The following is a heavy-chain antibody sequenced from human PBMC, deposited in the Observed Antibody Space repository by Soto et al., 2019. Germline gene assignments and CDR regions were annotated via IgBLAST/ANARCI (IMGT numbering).Heavy chain of an antibody. Sequence: GGSLRLSCVASGFTFTTYAMTWVRQAPGKGLEWVSIISSGGSGTHYGDSVKGRFTISRDNSKNTVYLQMNSLTVDDTAIYYCGKAGSSWSRFDYWGQGVLVTVSS. CDR3: GKAGSSWSRFDY. V-gene: IGHV3-23*01. J-gene: IGHJ4*02. CDR1: GFTFTTYA. CDR2: ISSGGSGT. D-gene: IGHD6-6*01.